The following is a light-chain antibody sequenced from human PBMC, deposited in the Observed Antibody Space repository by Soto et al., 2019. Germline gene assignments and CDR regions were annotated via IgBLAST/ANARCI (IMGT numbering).Light chain of an antibody. J-gene: IGKJ2*01. V-gene: IGKV3D-20*02. CDR3: QQWGT. CDR2: DTS. Sequence: EIVLTQSPGTLSLSPGERATLSCRASQSISSSYLAWYQQKPGQAPRLLIYDTSSRATGIPDRFSGSGSGTDFTLTISRLEPEDFAVYYCQQWGTFGQGTRLEIK. CDR1: QSISSSY.